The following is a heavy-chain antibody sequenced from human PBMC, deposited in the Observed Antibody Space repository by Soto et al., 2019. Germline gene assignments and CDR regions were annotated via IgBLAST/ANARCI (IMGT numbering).Heavy chain of an antibody. V-gene: IGHV1-2*02. CDR3: ASDYVGDDLTLTQAEFGRF. Sequence: GASVKVSCKAPGHTFSGYYVHWVRQAPGQGLEWMGWVNPNSGGTHYAQKFQGRVSMTRDTSLSAVYMELRSLRRDDMAVYFCASDYVGDDLTLTQAEFGRFWGQRTLVTLSS. CDR2: VNPNSGGT. D-gene: IGHD1-26*01. CDR1: GHTFSGYY. J-gene: IGHJ4*02.